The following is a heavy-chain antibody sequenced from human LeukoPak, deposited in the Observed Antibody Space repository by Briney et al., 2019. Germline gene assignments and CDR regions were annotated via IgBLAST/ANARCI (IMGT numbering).Heavy chain of an antibody. CDR2: IIPIFGIA. Sequence: SVKVSCKASGGTFSSYAISWVRQAPGQGLEWMGRIIPIFGIANYAQKFQGRVTITADKSTSTAYMELSSLRSEDTAVYYCARDFRGVLPDYWGQGTLVTVSS. V-gene: IGHV1-69*04. J-gene: IGHJ4*02. D-gene: IGHD4/OR15-4a*01. CDR1: GGTFSSYA. CDR3: ARDFRGVLPDY.